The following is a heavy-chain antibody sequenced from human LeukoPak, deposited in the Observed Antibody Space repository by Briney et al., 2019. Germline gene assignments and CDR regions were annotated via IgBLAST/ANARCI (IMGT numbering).Heavy chain of an antibody. Sequence: ASVKVSCKASGYTFTSYDINWVRQATGQGLEWMGWMNPNSGNTGYAQKFQGRVTMTRNTSISTAYMELSRLRSDDTAVYYCARDRDTMVRGVNLFDYWGQGTLVTVSS. V-gene: IGHV1-8*01. D-gene: IGHD3-10*01. CDR1: GYTFTSYD. CDR2: MNPNSGNT. J-gene: IGHJ4*02. CDR3: ARDRDTMVRGVNLFDY.